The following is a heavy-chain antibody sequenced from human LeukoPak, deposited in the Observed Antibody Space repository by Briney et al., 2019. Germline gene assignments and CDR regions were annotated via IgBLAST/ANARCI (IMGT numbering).Heavy chain of an antibody. CDR1: GFTFDDYG. V-gene: IGHV3-20*04. D-gene: IGHD4-17*01. J-gene: IGHJ3*02. CDR3: ARAPLRASAFDI. Sequence: PGGSLRLSCAASGFTFDDYGMSWVRQAPGKGLEWVSGINWNGGSTVYADSVKGRFTISGDTAKNSLYLQMNSLRAEDTALYYCARAPLRASAFDIWGQGTMVTVSS. CDR2: INWNGGST.